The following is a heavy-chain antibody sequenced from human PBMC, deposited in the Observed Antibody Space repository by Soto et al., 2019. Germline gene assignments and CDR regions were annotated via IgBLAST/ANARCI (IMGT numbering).Heavy chain of an antibody. V-gene: IGHV1-69*02. CDR3: ARAVDPYYYGSGSLGYYYYMDV. J-gene: IGHJ6*03. CDR1: GGTFSSYT. CDR2: IIPILGIA. Sequence: QVQLVQSGAEVKKPGSSVKVSCKASGGTFSSYTISWVRQAPGQGLEWMGRIIPILGIANYAQKFQGRVTSTADKSTSTAYMELSSLRSEDTAVYYCARAVDPYYYGSGSLGYYYYMDVWGKGTTVTVSS. D-gene: IGHD3-10*01.